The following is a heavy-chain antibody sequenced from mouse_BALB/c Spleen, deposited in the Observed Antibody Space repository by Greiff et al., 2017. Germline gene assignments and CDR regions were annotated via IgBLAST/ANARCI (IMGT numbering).Heavy chain of an antibody. D-gene: IGHD1-1*01. CDR1: GFTFSSYG. CDR3: ARQADYYGSYYFDY. J-gene: IGHJ2*01. V-gene: IGHV5-6*01. Sequence: EVQVVESGGDLVKPGGSLKLSCAASGFTFSSYGMSWVRQTPDKRLEWVATISSGGSYTYYPDSVKGRFTISRDNAKNTLYLQMSSLKSEDTAMYYCARQADYYGSYYFDYWGQGTTLTVSS. CDR2: ISSGGSYT.